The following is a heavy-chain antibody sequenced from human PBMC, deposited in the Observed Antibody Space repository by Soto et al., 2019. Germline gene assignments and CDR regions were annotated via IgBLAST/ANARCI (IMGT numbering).Heavy chain of an antibody. CDR1: GFSLRTSGVG. V-gene: IGHV2-5*02. J-gene: IGHJ4*01. CDR3: XXXXXXXXXXXFDY. Sequence: QITLKESGPTLVKPTQTLTLTCTFXGFSLRTSGVGVGWIRQPPGKALEWLAIVYWDDDKRYSPSLKSRLAITKDTSKNQVVLTMTSMDPVDTXTXXXXXXXXXXXXXXFDYWGHGTLVTVSS. CDR2: VYWDDDK.